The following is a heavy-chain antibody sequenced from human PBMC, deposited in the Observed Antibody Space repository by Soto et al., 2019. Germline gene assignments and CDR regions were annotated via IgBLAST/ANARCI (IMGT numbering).Heavy chain of an antibody. CDR2: IYPGDSDT. V-gene: IGHV5-51*01. Sequence: LGESLKISCKGSGYSFTSYWIGWVRQMPGKGLEWMGIIYPGDSDTRYSPSFQGQVTISADKSISTAYLQWSSLKASDTAMYYCAVGYYDILTGYPDAFDIWGQGTMVTVSS. CDR3: AVGYYDILTGYPDAFDI. D-gene: IGHD3-9*01. CDR1: GYSFTSYW. J-gene: IGHJ3*02.